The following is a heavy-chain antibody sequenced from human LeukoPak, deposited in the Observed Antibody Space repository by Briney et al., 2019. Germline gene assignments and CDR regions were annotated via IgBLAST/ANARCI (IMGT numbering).Heavy chain of an antibody. CDR1: GGTFSSYA. CDR2: IIPIFGTA. CDR3: ARRVSRSYYDSSGYGGWYFDL. J-gene: IGHJ2*01. D-gene: IGHD3-22*01. V-gene: IGHV1-69*01. Sequence: ASVKVSCKASGGTFSSYAISWVRQAPGQGLEWMGGIIPIFGTANYAQKFQGRVTITADESTGTAYMELSSLRSEDTAVYYCARRVSRSYYDSSGYGGWYFDLWGRGTLVTVSS.